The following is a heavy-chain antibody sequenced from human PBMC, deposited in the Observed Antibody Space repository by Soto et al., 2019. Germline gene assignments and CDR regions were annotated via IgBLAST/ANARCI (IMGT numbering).Heavy chain of an antibody. D-gene: IGHD3-22*01. V-gene: IGHV3-48*01. CDR2: ISSSTI. CDR3: ARDYDSSGYPRYYFDY. CDR1: GFTFSSYS. Sequence: GGSLRLSCAASGFTFSSYSMNGVRQAPGKGLEWVSYISSSTIYYADSVKGRFTISGDNSKNTLYLQMNSLRAEDTAVYYCARDYDSSGYPRYYFDYWGQGTLVTSPQ. J-gene: IGHJ4*02.